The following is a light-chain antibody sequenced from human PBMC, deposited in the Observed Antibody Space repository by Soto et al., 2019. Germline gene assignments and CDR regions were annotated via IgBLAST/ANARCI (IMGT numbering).Light chain of an antibody. CDR3: QQYKSYPYT. Sequence: DIQVTQSPSTLSASVRDRVTITCRASQSISSWLAWYQQKPGKAPKLLIYKASSLESGVPSRFSGSGSGTEFTLTISSLQPDDFATYYCQQYKSYPYTFGQGTKVDIK. CDR1: QSISSW. CDR2: KAS. J-gene: IGKJ2*01. V-gene: IGKV1-5*03.